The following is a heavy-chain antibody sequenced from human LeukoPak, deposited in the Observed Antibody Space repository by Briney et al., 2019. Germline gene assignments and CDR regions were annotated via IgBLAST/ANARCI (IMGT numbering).Heavy chain of an antibody. D-gene: IGHD3-10*01. CDR2: IYYTGST. CDR3: AGERNFDWYLDL. Sequence: PSETLSLTCTVSGGSISSSSYHWGWIRQPPGEGLEWIANIYYTGSTYYNPSLKSRVTISVDTSKNQFPLRLSSVTAADTALYYCAGERNFDWYLDLWGRGTLVTVSS. CDR1: GGSISSSSYH. J-gene: IGHJ2*01. V-gene: IGHV4-39*06.